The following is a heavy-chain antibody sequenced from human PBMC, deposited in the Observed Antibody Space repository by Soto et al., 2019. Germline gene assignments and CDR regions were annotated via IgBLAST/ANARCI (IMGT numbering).Heavy chain of an antibody. CDR2: ISSSSSYT. D-gene: IGHD2-21*02. CDR1: GFTFSGYY. J-gene: IGHJ5*02. Sequence: PGGSLRLSCAASGFTFSGYYMSWIRQAPGKGLEWVSYISSSSSYTNYADSVKGRFTISRDNAKNSLYLQMNSLRAEDTAVYYCARVGYCGGDCYPNWFDPWGQGTLVTVSS. V-gene: IGHV3-11*06. CDR3: ARVGYCGGDCYPNWFDP.